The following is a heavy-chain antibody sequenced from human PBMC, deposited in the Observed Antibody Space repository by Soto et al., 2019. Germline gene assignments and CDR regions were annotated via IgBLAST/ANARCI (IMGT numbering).Heavy chain of an antibody. CDR2: IYYSGST. CDR1: GWSFSGYY. D-gene: IGHD6-19*01. V-gene: IGHV4-34*01. CDR3: ASLRYNSGWFNWFDP. J-gene: IGHJ5*02. Sequence: SETLSLTCAVYGWSFSGYYWSWIRQPPGKGLEWIGSIYYSGSTYYNPSLKSRVTISVDTSKNQFSLKLSSVTATDTAVYYCASLRYNSGWFNWFDPWGQGTLVTVSS.